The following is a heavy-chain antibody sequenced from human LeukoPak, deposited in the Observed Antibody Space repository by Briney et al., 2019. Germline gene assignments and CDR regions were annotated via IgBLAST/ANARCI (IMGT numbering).Heavy chain of an antibody. CDR1: GFTFSSYA. CDR2: ISGSGGST. Sequence: GGSLRLSCAASGFTFSSYAMSWVRQAPGKGLEWVSAISGSGGSTYYADSVNGRFTISRDNSKNTPYLQMNSLRAEDTAVYYCAKSVVVITFRFDDWGQGALVTVSS. J-gene: IGHJ4*02. CDR3: AKSVVVITFRFDD. V-gene: IGHV3-23*01. D-gene: IGHD2-15*01.